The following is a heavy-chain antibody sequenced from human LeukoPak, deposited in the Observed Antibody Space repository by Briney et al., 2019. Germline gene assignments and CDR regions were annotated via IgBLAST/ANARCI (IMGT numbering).Heavy chain of an antibody. CDR1: GFTFSSYS. V-gene: IGHV3-21*01. CDR3: ASDPDYYDSSGYCVGDY. CDR2: ISSSSSYI. D-gene: IGHD3-22*01. J-gene: IGHJ4*02. Sequence: GGSLRLSCAASGFTFSSYSMNWVSQAPGKGLEWVSSISSSSSYIYYADSVKGRFTISRDNAKNSLYLQMNSLRAEDTAVYYCASDPDYYDSSGYCVGDYWGQGTLVTVSP.